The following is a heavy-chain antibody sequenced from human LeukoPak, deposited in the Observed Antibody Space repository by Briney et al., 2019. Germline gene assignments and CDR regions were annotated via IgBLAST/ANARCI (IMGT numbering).Heavy chain of an antibody. V-gene: IGHV3-21*01. Sequence: GGSLRLSCAASGFTFSSYSMNWVRQAPGKGLEWVSSISSSSSYIYYADSETQRFNISRDNAKNSLYLQMNSLAAEDRAVYYCARVGHCGSCYLLPSARLDNCGQKTLVTVSS. CDR2: ISSSSSYI. D-gene: IGHD2-15*01. CDR1: GFTFSSYS. J-gene: IGHJ4*01. CDR3: ARVGHCGSCYLLPSARLDN.